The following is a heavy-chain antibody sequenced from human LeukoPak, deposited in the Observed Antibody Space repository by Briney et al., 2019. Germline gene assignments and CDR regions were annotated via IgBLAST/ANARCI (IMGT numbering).Heavy chain of an antibody. V-gene: IGHV5-51*01. CDR2: IYHGDSDT. CDR1: GYSFTSYW. Sequence: ESLKTSCKGSGYSFTSYWIGLVRQMPGKGLGWGGIIYHGDSDTRYTPSFQGRVTISADKSSSTAYLHGSSLKAPDPAMYYCARTTMVGGVTGHFDYWGQGTLVTVSS. D-gene: IGHD3-10*01. J-gene: IGHJ4*02. CDR3: ARTTMVGGVTGHFDY.